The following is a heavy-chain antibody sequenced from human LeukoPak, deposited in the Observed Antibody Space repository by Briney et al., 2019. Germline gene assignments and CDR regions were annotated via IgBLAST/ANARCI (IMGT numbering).Heavy chain of an antibody. V-gene: IGHV6-1*01. J-gene: IGHJ4*02. CDR1: GDSVSSNSAA. CDR2: TYYRTKWHS. Sequence: SQTLSLTCAISGDSVSSNSAAWNWIRQSPSRGLEWLGRTYYRTKWHSYYAPSVKSRITINPDTSKNQFSLQLKSVTPEDTAVYYCARMVGLVSDFWGQGTLVTVSS. CDR3: ARMVGLVSDF. D-gene: IGHD3-10*01.